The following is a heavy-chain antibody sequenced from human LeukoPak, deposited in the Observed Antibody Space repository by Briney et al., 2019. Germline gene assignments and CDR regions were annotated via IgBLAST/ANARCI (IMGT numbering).Heavy chain of an antibody. D-gene: IGHD3-10*01. CDR2: INPNSGGR. J-gene: IGHJ3*02. Sequence: GASVKVSCKASGFTFNAYNIHWVRQAPGQGLEWMGWINPNSGGRNYAQKFQDRVTMTRDTSISTAYMELSSLRSDDTAVYYCARVGKILNTMVRGALVSKDGFDIWGQGTLVTVSS. V-gene: IGHV1-2*02. CDR3: ARVGKILNTMVRGALVSKDGFDI. CDR1: GFTFNAYN.